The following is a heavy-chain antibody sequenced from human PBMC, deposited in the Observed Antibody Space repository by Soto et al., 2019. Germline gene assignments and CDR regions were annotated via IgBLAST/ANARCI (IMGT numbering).Heavy chain of an antibody. Sequence: SETLSLTCTVSGVSVSSGRFYWAWIRQHPGKGLEWIGFGSYSGTTNYKPSLKSRVTISVDTSRSQISLKVSSLTAADMAAYYCARGATVTQYDYWGQGTLVTVSS. D-gene: IGHD4-17*01. CDR1: GVSVSSGRFY. V-gene: IGHV4-61*01. J-gene: IGHJ4*02. CDR2: GSYSGTT. CDR3: ARGATVTQYDY.